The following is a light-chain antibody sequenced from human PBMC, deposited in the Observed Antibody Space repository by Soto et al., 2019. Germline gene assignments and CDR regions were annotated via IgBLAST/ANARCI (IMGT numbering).Light chain of an antibody. Sequence: QSALTQPASVSGSPGQSITICCTGTSSDVGGYDYVSWYQHHPGKAPKLMIYDVSNRPSGVSNRFSGSKSGNTASLTISGLQAEDEADSYCSSYTSSNTGVFGGGTKLTVL. V-gene: IGLV2-14*03. CDR2: DVS. CDR3: SSYTSSNTGV. J-gene: IGLJ2*01. CDR1: SSDVGGYDY.